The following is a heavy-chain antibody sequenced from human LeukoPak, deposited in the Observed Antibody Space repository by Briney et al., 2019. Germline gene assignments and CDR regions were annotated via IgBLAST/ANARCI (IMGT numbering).Heavy chain of an antibody. Sequence: GGSLTPSCAPSRSTPTSYAMSWVRPPPGKGLEWVAAISSSGGSTYYADSVKGWFTISRDNSKNTLYLQITGLRAEATAVYYCAKDSRIEGFDCWGQGTLVTVSS. CDR1: RSTPTSYA. CDR3: AKDSRIEGFDC. V-gene: IGHV3-23*01. J-gene: IGHJ4*02. CDR2: ISSSGGST. D-gene: IGHD3-22*01.